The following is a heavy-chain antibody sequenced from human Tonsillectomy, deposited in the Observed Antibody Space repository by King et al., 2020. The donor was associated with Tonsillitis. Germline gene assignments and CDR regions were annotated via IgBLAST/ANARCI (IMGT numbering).Heavy chain of an antibody. CDR2: ISSRSSYI. CDR1: GFTFNSYS. Sequence: VQLVESGGGLVKPGGSLRLSCAASGFTFNSYSMNWVRQAPGKGLEWVSCISSRSSYIYYADSVKGRFTISEDNAKNSLFLRMNSLRAEDTAVYYCARGRLCYGGYCYYYGMDVWGQGTTVTVSS. D-gene: IGHD2-2*01. J-gene: IGHJ6*02. V-gene: IGHV3-21*01. CDR3: ARGRLCYGGYCYYYGMDV.